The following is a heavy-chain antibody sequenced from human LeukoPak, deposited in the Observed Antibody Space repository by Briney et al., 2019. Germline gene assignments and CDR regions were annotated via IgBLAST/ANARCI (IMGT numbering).Heavy chain of an antibody. J-gene: IGHJ4*02. Sequence: GSLRLSCAASGFTFSSYSMNWVRQPPGKGLEWIGEINHSGSTNYNPSLKSRVTISVDTSKNQFSLKLSSVTAADTAVYYCARVRHTAMVVMGFDYWGQGTLVTVSS. CDR1: GFTFSSYS. CDR3: ARVRHTAMVVMGFDY. D-gene: IGHD5-18*01. CDR2: INHSGST. V-gene: IGHV4-34*01.